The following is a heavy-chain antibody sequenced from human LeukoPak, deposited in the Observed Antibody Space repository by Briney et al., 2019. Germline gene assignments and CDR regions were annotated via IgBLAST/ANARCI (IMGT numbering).Heavy chain of an antibody. D-gene: IGHD6-13*01. V-gene: IGHV4-39*01. CDR3: ARLLPDYSSSWSPARGAFDI. CDR2: IYYSGST. CDR1: GGSISSSSYY. J-gene: IGHJ3*02. Sequence: SETLSLTCTVSGGSISSSSYYWGWIRQPPGKGLEWIGSIYYSGSTYYNPSLKSRVTISVDTSKNQFSLKLSSVTAADTAVYYCARLLPDYSSSWSPARGAFDIWGQGTMVTVSS.